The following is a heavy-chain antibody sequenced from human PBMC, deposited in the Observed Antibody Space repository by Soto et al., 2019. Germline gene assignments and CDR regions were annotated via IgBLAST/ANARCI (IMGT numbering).Heavy chain of an antibody. D-gene: IGHD6-19*01. CDR1: GGSISSSSYY. J-gene: IGHJ4*02. Sequence: QLQLQESGPGLVKPSETLSLTCAVSGGSISSSSYYWGWIRQPPGKGLEWIGSIYYSGSTYYTPSLQRRGAISVDTSKNQFSLKLNSVTAADTAVYYCARRTVNIRTFYSGLKTHCFDYWGQGTLVTVSS. CDR3: ARRTVNIRTFYSGLKTHCFDY. CDR2: IYYSGST. V-gene: IGHV4-39*01.